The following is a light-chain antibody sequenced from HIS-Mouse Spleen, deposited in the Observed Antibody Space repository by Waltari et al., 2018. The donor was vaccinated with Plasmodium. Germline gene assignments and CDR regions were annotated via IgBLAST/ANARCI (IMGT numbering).Light chain of an antibody. Sequence: DIQMTQSPSSLSASVGDRVTITCQASQDISNYLNWYQQKPGKAPKLLIYVASNLETGVPARFSGSGSGTDFTFTISSLQPEDIATYYCQQYDNLPYTFGQGTKLEIK. J-gene: IGKJ2*01. CDR3: QQYDNLPYT. V-gene: IGKV1-33*01. CDR2: VAS. CDR1: QDISNY.